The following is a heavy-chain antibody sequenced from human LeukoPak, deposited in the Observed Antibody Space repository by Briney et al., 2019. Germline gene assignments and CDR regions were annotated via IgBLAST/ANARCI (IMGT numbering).Heavy chain of an antibody. J-gene: IGHJ4*02. Sequence: GGSLRLSCAASEFTFRTYWMHWGRQAPGKGLGWFSRINSDGSSTSYADSVKGRLPISRDNAKNTLYLQMNSLRAQDTAVYYCARERYSGYDPDFDYWGQGSLVTVSS. CDR1: EFTFRTYW. CDR2: INSDGSST. D-gene: IGHD5-12*01. V-gene: IGHV3-74*01. CDR3: ARERYSGYDPDFDY.